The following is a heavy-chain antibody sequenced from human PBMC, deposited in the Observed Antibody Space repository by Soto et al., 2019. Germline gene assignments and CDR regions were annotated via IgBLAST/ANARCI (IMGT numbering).Heavy chain of an antibody. Sequence: SETLSLTCTVSGGPISSYYWSWIRQSPGKGLEWIGYIYYSGSTNYNPSLKSRVSISLDTSKNQFSLKPTSVTSADTAVYYCAGDPSGHPPLYRFDPWGQGTLVTVSS. CDR3: AGDPSGHPPLYRFDP. CDR1: GGPISSYY. CDR2: IYYSGST. V-gene: IGHV4-59*01. J-gene: IGHJ5*02. D-gene: IGHD1-26*01.